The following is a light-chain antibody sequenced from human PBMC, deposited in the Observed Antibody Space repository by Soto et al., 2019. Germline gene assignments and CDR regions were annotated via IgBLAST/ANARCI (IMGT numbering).Light chain of an antibody. CDR3: VTWDDSLSGPV. CDR1: SSNIENNY. V-gene: IGLV1-47*02. J-gene: IGLJ3*02. Sequence: QPVLTQPPSASGTPGQSVTMSCSGSSSNIENNYVYWHQQLPGTAPKLLIYANNQRPSGVPDRFSASKSGTSASLAISGLRSEDEADYYCVTWDDSLSGPVFGGGTKLTVL. CDR2: ANN.